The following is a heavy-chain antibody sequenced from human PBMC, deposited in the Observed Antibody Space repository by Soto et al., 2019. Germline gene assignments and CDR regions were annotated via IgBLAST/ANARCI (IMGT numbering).Heavy chain of an antibody. CDR2: VHTTSATP. D-gene: IGHD3-22*01. Sequence: SETLSLTCSVSGTSFRNYYLDCIRQPPGTSLEWIGRVHTTSATPNYVPTIKGRAASTADLAMKKVSLGLTAVYDAERAMYDGMRSSGKSGYSVYSVDYWGQGTLVTVSS. CDR3: MRSSGKSGYSVYSVDY. V-gene: IGHV4-4*07. CDR1: GTSFRNYY. J-gene: IGHJ4*02.